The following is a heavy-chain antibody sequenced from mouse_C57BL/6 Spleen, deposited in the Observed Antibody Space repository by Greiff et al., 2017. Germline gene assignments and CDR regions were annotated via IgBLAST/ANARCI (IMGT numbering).Heavy chain of an antibody. V-gene: IGHV1-82*01. Sequence: VQLQESGPELVKPGASVKISCKASGYAFSSSWMNWVKQRPGKGLEWIGRIYPGDGDTNYNGKFKGKATLTADKSSSTAYMQLSSLTSEDSAVYFCASYYGNYVDYYAMDYWGQGTSVTVSS. CDR1: GYAFSSSW. CDR2: IYPGDGDT. D-gene: IGHD2-1*01. J-gene: IGHJ4*01. CDR3: ASYYGNYVDYYAMDY.